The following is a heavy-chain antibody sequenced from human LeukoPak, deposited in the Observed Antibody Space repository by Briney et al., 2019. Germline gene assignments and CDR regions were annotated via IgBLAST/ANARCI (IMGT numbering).Heavy chain of an antibody. CDR3: ARVDSSSWGISFDY. V-gene: IGHV4-59*01. CDR1: GGSISSYY. D-gene: IGHD6-13*01. CDR2: IYYSGST. J-gene: IGHJ4*02. Sequence: PSETQSLTCTVSGGSISSYYWSWIRQPPGKGLEWIGYIYYSGSTNYNPSLKSRVTISVDTSKNQFSLKLSSVTAADTAVYYCARVDSSSWGISFDYWGQGTLVTVSS.